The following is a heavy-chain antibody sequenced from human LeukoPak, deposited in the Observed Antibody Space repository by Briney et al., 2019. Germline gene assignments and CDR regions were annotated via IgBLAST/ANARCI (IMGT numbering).Heavy chain of an antibody. CDR2: ISADNGNT. CDR1: GYTFTRYR. Sequence: ASVKVSCKASGYTFTRYRINWVRQAPGQALEWMGWISADNGNTNYAQKLQGRVTMTTDTSTSTAYMELRSLRADDTAVYYCARDHSGSDYDGAFDIWGQGTMVTVSS. D-gene: IGHD1-26*01. CDR3: ARDHSGSDYDGAFDI. J-gene: IGHJ3*02. V-gene: IGHV1-18*01.